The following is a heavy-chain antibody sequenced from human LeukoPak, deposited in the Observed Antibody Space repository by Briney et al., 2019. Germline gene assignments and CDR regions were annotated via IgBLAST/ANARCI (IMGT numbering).Heavy chain of an antibody. D-gene: IGHD3-3*01. CDR1: GYTFTGCY. CDR2: INPNSGGT. V-gene: IGHV1-2*02. CDR3: ARGITIFGVVSLSWFDP. Sequence: ASVKVSCKASGYTFTGCYMHWVRQAPGQGLEWMGWINPNSGGTNYAQKFQGRVTMTRDTSISTAYMELSRLRSDDTAVYYCARGITIFGVVSLSWFDPWGQGTLVTVSS. J-gene: IGHJ5*02.